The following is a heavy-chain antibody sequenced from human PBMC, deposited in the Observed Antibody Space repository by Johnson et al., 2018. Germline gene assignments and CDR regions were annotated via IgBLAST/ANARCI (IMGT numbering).Heavy chain of an antibody. Sequence: VQLQESGGGLIQPGGSLRLSCAASGFIVSNNYMSWVRQAPGKGLEWVSVLYTGGSIGYADSVKGRFTISRDNSKNTRYLQMNSLRAEDTAVYYCAKDHLVFQESFQHWGQGTLVTVSS. V-gene: IGHV3-66*03. CDR1: GFIVSNNY. CDR3: AKDHLVFQESFQH. J-gene: IGHJ1*01. CDR2: LYTGGSI. D-gene: IGHD2-21*01.